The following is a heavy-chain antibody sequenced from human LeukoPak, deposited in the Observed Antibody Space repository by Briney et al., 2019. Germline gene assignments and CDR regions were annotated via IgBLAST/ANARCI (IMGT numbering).Heavy chain of an antibody. Sequence: SETLSLTCAVYGGSFSGYYWSWIRQPPGKGLEWIGEINHSGSTNYNPSLKSRVTISVDTSKNQFSLKLSSVTAADAAVYYCARKVLMVYASGNYFDYWGQGTLVTVPS. V-gene: IGHV4-34*01. D-gene: IGHD2-8*01. CDR1: GGSFSGYY. CDR2: INHSGST. CDR3: ARKVLMVYASGNYFDY. J-gene: IGHJ4*02.